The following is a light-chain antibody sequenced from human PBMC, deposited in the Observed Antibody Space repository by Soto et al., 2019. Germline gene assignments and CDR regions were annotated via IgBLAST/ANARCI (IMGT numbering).Light chain of an antibody. CDR2: AAS. J-gene: IGKJ3*01. Sequence: DIQMTQSPSSLSASVGDTVTITCRASQGIGNSLAWYQQKAGKVPDLLIYAASTLQSGVPSLFSGSGSGTEFTLTISSLQPEDVATYYCQEYHSPPFTFGPGTKVEIK. V-gene: IGKV1-27*01. CDR1: QGIGNS. CDR3: QEYHSPPFT.